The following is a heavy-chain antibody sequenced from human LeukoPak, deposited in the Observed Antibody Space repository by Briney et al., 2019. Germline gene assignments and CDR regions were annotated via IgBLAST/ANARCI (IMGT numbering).Heavy chain of an antibody. Sequence: GGSLRLSCAASGFTFSSYAMSWVRQAPGKGLEWVSAISGSGGSTYYADSVKGRFTISRDNSKNTLYPQMNSLRAEDTAVYYCASGYYSTTEPHYWGQGTLVTVSS. D-gene: IGHD3-22*01. CDR1: GFTFSSYA. V-gene: IGHV3-23*01. CDR2: ISGSGGST. CDR3: ASGYYSTTEPHY. J-gene: IGHJ4*02.